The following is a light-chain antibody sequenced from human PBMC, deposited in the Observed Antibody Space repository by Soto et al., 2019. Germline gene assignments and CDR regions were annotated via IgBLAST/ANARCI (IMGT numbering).Light chain of an antibody. Sequence: DIPVTQSPSSLSASVGDRVTITCQASHDISKSLNWYQQQPGKAPKLLIYDASNLEIGVPSRFSGRGSGTDFTFSISGLQPEDIATYYCQQCENLPYTFGQGTKLEIK. CDR2: DAS. CDR1: HDISKS. V-gene: IGKV1-33*01. J-gene: IGKJ2*01. CDR3: QQCENLPYT.